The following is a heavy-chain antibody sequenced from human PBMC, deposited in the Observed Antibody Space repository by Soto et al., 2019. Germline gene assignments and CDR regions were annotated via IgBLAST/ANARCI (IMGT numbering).Heavy chain of an antibody. CDR1: GGSISSSSYY. CDR2: IYYSGST. J-gene: IGHJ4*02. CDR3: ARPGGEWFGGGYFDY. D-gene: IGHD3-10*01. V-gene: IGHV4-39*01. Sequence: SETLSLTCTVSGGSISSSSYYWGWIRQPPGKGLEWIGSIYYSGSTYYNPSLKSRVTISVDTSKNQFSLKLSSVTAADTAVYYCARPGGEWFGGGYFDYWGQGTLVTVSS.